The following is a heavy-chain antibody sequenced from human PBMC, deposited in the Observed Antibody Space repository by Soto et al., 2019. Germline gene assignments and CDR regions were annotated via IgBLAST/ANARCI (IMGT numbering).Heavy chain of an antibody. CDR3: AKTDGHPYYFDY. CDR1: GFTFSSYA. CDR2: ISGSGGTT. V-gene: IGHV3-23*01. J-gene: IGHJ4*02. Sequence: GGSLRLSCAASGFTFSSYAISWVRQAPGKGLEWVSVISGSGGTTYYADSVKGRFTISRDNSKNTLSLQMNSLRAEDTAVYYCAKTDGHPYYFDYWGQGTLVTVSS.